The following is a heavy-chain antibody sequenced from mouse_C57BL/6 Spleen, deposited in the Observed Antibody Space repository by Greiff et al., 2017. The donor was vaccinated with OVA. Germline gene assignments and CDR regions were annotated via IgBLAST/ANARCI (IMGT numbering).Heavy chain of an antibody. CDR3: ARREVAGYFDV. J-gene: IGHJ1*03. CDR1: GYTFTSYW. D-gene: IGHD1-1*01. V-gene: IGHV1-52*01. CDR2: IDPSDSET. Sequence: QVQLQQPGAELVRPGSSVKLSCKASGYTFTSYWMHWVKQRPIQGLEWIGNIDPSDSETHYNQKFKDKATLTVDKSSSTAYMQLSSLTSEDSAVYYGARREVAGYFDVWGTGTTVTVSS.